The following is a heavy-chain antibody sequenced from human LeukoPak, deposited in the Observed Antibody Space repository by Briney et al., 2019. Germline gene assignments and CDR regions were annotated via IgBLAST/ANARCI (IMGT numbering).Heavy chain of an antibody. J-gene: IGHJ5*02. CDR2: ISAYNGNT. Sequence: ASVKVSCKASGYTFTCYGISWVRQAPGQGLEWMGWISAYNGNTNYAQKFQGRVTMTRVTSITTAYMELRSLRSDDTAVYYCTKASLAFGTKYFDPWGQGTLVTVSS. V-gene: IGHV1-18*01. CDR1: GYTFTCYG. D-gene: IGHD3-10*01. CDR3: TKASLAFGTKYFDP.